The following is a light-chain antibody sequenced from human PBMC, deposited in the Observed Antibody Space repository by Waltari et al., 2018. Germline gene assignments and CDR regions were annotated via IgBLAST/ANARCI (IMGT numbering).Light chain of an antibody. J-gene: IGKJ1*01. Sequence: ETVMTQSPVTLSVSPGERATLSCRASQTISSNLAWYQQKPGQAPRLLIYGASTRATCIPARVSGSGAGTEFTLTISSLQAEDFAVYYCQQYNNWPPGTFGPGTKVEIK. V-gene: IGKV3-15*01. CDR1: QTISSN. CDR2: GAS. CDR3: QQYNNWPPGT.